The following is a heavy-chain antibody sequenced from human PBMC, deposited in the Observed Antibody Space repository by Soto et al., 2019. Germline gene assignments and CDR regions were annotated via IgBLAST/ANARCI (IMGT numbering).Heavy chain of an antibody. V-gene: IGHV4-30-4*01. CDR1: GGSISSGDYY. Sequence: SETLSLTCTVSGGSISSGDYYWSWIRQPPGKGLEWIGYIYYSGSTYYNPSLKSRVTISVDTSKNQFSLKLSAVTAADTAVYYCARDPVVRVYAIYYYYGMDVWGQGTTVTVSS. J-gene: IGHJ6*02. CDR2: IYYSGST. D-gene: IGHD2-8*01. CDR3: ARDPVVRVYAIYYYYGMDV.